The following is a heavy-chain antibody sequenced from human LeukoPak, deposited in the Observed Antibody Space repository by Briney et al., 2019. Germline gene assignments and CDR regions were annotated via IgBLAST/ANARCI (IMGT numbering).Heavy chain of an antibody. V-gene: IGHV3-20*04. CDR3: ARFSAVTYYYYYYMDV. J-gene: IGHJ6*03. Sequence: GGSLRRSGAASGFTVDDYGMSWLRQAPGKGQEWCSGINWNGGSTAYADSVKGRFTIARDNAKNSLYLQMNSLRAEDTALYYCARFSAVTYYYYYYMDVWGKGTTVTVSS. CDR2: INWNGGST. CDR1: GFTVDDYG. D-gene: IGHD4-17*01.